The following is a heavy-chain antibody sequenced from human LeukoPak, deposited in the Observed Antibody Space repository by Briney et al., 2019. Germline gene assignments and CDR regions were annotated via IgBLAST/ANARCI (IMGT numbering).Heavy chain of an antibody. V-gene: IGHV1-2*02. D-gene: IGHD3-16*01. CDR2: INPNSGGT. CDR3: ARDYGVDYYYYYYMDV. CDR1: EYTFTGYY. J-gene: IGHJ6*03. Sequence: ASVKVSCKASEYTFTGYYMHWVRQAPGQGLEWMGWINPNSGGTNYAQKFQGRVTMTRDTSISTAYMELSRLRSDDTAVYYCARDYGVDYYYYYYMDVWGKGTTVTVSS.